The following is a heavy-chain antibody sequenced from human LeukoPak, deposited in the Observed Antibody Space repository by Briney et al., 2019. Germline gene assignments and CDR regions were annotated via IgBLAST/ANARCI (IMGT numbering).Heavy chain of an antibody. CDR3: ARGVGLIYSDNEGFRGFFDY. D-gene: IGHD3/OR15-3a*01. V-gene: IGHV4-4*02. Sequence: SETLSLTCAVSGASISNSNWLSWVRQPPGKGLEGIAEIYHTGITNYNPSLKSRVTISVDKSKNQFSLNLNSVTAADTAVYYCARGVGLIYSDNEGFRGFFDYWGQGILVTVSS. J-gene: IGHJ4*02. CDR2: IYHTGIT. CDR1: GASISNSNW.